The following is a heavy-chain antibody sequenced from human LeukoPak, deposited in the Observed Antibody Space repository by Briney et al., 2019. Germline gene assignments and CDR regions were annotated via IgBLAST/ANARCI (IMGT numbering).Heavy chain of an antibody. CDR3: AKDLSSVTIFGGVGGGDY. D-gene: IGHD3-3*01. CDR2: LYSGGNT. CDR1: GFTVSSNY. Sequence: GGSLRLSCAVSGFTVSSNYMSWVRQAPGKGLEWVSVLYSGGNTYYADSVKGRFTVSRDNSKNTLYLQMNSLRAEDTAVYYCAKDLSSVTIFGGVGGGDYWGQGTLVTVSS. V-gene: IGHV3-53*05. J-gene: IGHJ4*02.